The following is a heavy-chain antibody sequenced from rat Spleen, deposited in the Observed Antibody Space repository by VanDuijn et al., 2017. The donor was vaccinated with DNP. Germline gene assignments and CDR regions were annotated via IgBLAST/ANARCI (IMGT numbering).Heavy chain of an antibody. V-gene: IGHV5-29*01. CDR3: ATRGFAY. J-gene: IGHJ3*01. Sequence: EVQLVESGGGLVQPGRSLKLSCAASRFTFSNYGMAWVRQAPTKGLEWVATISYDGSSTYYPDSVKGRFTIPRDNAKSTQYRQMDSLWSEDKATYCCATRGFAYWGQGTLVTVAS. CDR2: ISYDGSST. CDR1: RFTFSNYG.